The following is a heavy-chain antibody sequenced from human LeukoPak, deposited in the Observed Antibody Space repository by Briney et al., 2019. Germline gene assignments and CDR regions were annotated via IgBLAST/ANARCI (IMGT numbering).Heavy chain of an antibody. D-gene: IGHD2-15*01. J-gene: IGHJ5*02. CDR3: PGQVVVVAATDWFDP. V-gene: IGHV3-9*01. CDR2: ISWNSGSI. Sequence: GRSLRLSCAASGFTFDGYAIHWVRQAPGKGLEWVSGISWNSGSIGYADSVKGRFTISRDNAKNSLYLQMNSLRAEDTALYYCPGQVVVVAATDWFDPWGQGTLVTVSS. CDR1: GFTFDGYA.